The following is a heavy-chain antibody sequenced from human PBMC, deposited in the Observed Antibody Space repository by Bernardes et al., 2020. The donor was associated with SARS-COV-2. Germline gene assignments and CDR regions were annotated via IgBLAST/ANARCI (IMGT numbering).Heavy chain of an antibody. CDR2: IYWNDIK. CDR1: GFSLSTSGVG. J-gene: IGHJ3*02. D-gene: IGHD2-2*01. CDR3: ARQTYCSSADCYAFGM. Sequence: GPTLVQPTQTLTLTCTFSGFSLSTSGVGLGWVRQPPGKTLEWLALIYWNDIKRYSPSLKSRLTITKDTSKNQVVLTMTNMDPADTATYYCARQTYCSSADCYAFGMWGQGTVVTVSS. V-gene: IGHV2-5*01.